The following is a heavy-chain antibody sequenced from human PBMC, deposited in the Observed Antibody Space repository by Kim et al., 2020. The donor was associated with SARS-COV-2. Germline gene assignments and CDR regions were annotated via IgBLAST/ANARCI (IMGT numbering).Heavy chain of an antibody. CDR2: FDPEDGET. J-gene: IGHJ6*02. V-gene: IGHV1-24*01. D-gene: IGHD2-2*01. CDR1: GYTLTELS. CDR3: ATHPPYCSSTSCYYYGMDV. Sequence: SVKVSCKVSGYTLTELSMHWVRQAPGKGLEWMGGFDPEDGETIYAQKFQGRVTMTEDTSTDTAYMELSSLRSEDTAVYYCATHPPYCSSTSCYYYGMDVWGQGTTVTVSS.